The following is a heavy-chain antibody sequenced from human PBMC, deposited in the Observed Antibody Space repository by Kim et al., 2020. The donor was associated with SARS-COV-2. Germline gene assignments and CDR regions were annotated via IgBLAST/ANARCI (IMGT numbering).Heavy chain of an antibody. V-gene: IGHV3-13*01. J-gene: IGHJ6*02. Sequence: PGGSLRLSCAASGFTFSSYDMHWVRQATGKGLEWVSAIGTAGDTYYPGSVKGRFTISRENAKNSLYLQMNSLRAGDTAVYYCARGSMVRGVIEYYYYYGMDVWGQGTTVTVSS. CDR3: ARGSMVRGVIEYYYYYGMDV. CDR2: IGTAGDT. CDR1: GFTFSSYD. D-gene: IGHD3-10*01.